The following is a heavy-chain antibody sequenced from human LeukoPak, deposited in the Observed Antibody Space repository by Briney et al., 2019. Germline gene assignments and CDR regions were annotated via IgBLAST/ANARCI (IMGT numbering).Heavy chain of an antibody. CDR3: AKRIAAALDY. CDR2: ISGSGGST. J-gene: IGHJ4*02. D-gene: IGHD6-13*01. Sequence: SGGSLRLSCAASGFTFSSYAMSWVRQAPGKGLEWVSAISGSGGSTSYADSVKGRFTISRDNSKNTLYLQMNSLRAEDTAVYYCAKRIAAALDYWGQGTLVTVSS. CDR1: GFTFSSYA. V-gene: IGHV3-23*01.